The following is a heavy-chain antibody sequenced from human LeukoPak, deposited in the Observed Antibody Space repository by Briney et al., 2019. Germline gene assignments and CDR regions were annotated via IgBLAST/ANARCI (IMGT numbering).Heavy chain of an antibody. D-gene: IGHD2-21*02. CDR1: GGSISSGRYY. V-gene: IGHV4-61*02. Sequence: KTSETLSLTCSVSGGSISSGRYYWTWIRQRAGKGLEWIGRLYTNDNTNYDPSLESRVSISVDTSKSQFYLQLTSVTAADTAVYFCARGVVTDVYYMDVWGKGITVIVSS. CDR3: ARGVVTDVYYMDV. CDR2: LYTNDNT. J-gene: IGHJ6*03.